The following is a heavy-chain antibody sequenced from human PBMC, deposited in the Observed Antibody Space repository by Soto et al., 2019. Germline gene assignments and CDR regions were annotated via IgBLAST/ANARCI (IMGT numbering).Heavy chain of an antibody. CDR3: RRSSRYSTDV. Sequence: PSVPLSRTFNFSGGKIRMSSYWGWIRQPPGKGLEWIGSIYSTGNTYYNPSLNSQVTISVDTSKNQFSLNVISVTAADTAVYYCRRSSRYSTDVWGQGTTVT. CDR1: GGKIRMSSY. CDR2: IYSTGNT. D-gene: IGHD6-13*01. V-gene: IGHV4-39*01. J-gene: IGHJ6*02.